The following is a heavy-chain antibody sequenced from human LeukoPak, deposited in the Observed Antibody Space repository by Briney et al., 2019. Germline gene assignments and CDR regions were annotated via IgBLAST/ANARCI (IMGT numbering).Heavy chain of an antibody. V-gene: IGHV3-21*01. J-gene: IGHJ4*02. CDR1: GFTFGDYA. CDR2: ISSSSTYI. D-gene: IGHD3-10*01. Sequence: GGSLRLSCTASGFTFGDYAMSWFRQAPGKGLEWVASISSSSTYIYYGGSVKGRFTISRDNAKNSLYLQMNSLRAEDTAVYYCASRANTGSRNFDYWGQGTLVTVSS. CDR3: ASRANTGSRNFDY.